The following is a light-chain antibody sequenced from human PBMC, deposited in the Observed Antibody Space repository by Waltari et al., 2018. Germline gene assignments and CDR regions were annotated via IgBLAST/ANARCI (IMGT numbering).Light chain of an antibody. CDR2: DDS. Sequence: SFVLTQPPSVSVAPGQTATITCGGNIGGKSVHWYQQRPGQAPVLVVYDDSARPPGSPGRFSGSKSGNTATLSISRVEAGDEADYYCQVWHTSSSFYVFGTGTKVTVL. CDR1: IGGKS. V-gene: IGLV3-21*02. CDR3: QVWHTSSSFYV. J-gene: IGLJ1*01.